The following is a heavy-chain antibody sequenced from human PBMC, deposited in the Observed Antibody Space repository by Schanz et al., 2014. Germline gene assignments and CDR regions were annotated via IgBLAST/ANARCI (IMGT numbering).Heavy chain of an antibody. CDR2: ISTSNGNT. D-gene: IGHD6-19*01. J-gene: IGHJ4*02. Sequence: QILLVQPGPEVKKPGASVTVSCKASGYTFTDYGVIWVRQAPGQGLEWMGWISTSNGNTNYIQKLQGRVTMTTDTSTSTAYMELRSLRSDDTAVYYCARGGYSSGWYDRDIAHFDYWGQGTLVTVSS. V-gene: IGHV1-18*01. CDR3: ARGGYSSGWYDRDIAHFDY. CDR1: GYTFTDYG.